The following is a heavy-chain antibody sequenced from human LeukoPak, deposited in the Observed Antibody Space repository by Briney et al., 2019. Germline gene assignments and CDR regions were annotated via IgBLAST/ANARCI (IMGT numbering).Heavy chain of an antibody. D-gene: IGHD1-26*01. Sequence: ASVKVSCKASGYTFTSYGISWVRQAPGQGLEWMGWISGYNGNTNYAQNLQGRVTMTTDTSTSTAYMELRSLRSDDTAVYYCARGSYIIYYMDVWGKGTTVTVSS. CDR2: ISGYNGNT. CDR1: GYTFTSYG. CDR3: ARGSYIIYYMDV. J-gene: IGHJ6*03. V-gene: IGHV1-18*01.